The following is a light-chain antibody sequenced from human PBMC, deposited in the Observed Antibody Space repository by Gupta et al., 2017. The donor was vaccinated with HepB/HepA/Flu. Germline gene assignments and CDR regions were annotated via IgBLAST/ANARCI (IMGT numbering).Light chain of an antibody. V-gene: IGKV3-20*01. CDR1: QSVSSSY. J-gene: IGKJ3*01. CDR2: SAS. CDR3: QHYGSSPLFT. Sequence: EIVLTQSPGTLSLSPGERATLSCRASQSVSSSYLAWYQQKPGQAPRLLIYSASSRAPGIPDRFSGSGSGTDFTLTISRLEPEDFAVYYCQHYGSSPLFTFGPWTKVDI.